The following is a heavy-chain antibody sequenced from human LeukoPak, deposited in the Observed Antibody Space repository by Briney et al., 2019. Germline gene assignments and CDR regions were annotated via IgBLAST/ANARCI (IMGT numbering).Heavy chain of an antibody. J-gene: IGHJ4*02. CDR3: VRDHEYGDNDY. D-gene: IGHD4-17*01. V-gene: IGHV1-46*01. CDR2: INIGGGTT. Sequence: ASVKVSCKASGYTFSKYYMHWVRQAPGQGLEWMGIINIGGGTTIYAQKFQGRVTMTRDTSTSTAYMELSSLTSEDTAVCFCVRDHEYGDNDYWGQGTLVTVSS. CDR1: GYTFSKYY.